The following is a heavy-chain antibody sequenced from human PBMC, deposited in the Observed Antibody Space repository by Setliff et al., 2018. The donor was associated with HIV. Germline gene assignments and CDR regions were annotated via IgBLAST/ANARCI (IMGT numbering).Heavy chain of an antibody. CDR1: GFTFRSYA. D-gene: IGHD2-2*01. CDR2: ISHDGSIE. Sequence: PGGSLRLSCAASGFTFRSYAMHWVRQAPGKGLEWVADISHDGSIEDYADSVRGRFTISRDNSKKSVYLELNSLRAEDTAVYYCARLPGYCSTSSGYGYLDYWGQGTLVTVSS. J-gene: IGHJ4*02. V-gene: IGHV3-30*04. CDR3: ARLPGYCSTSSGYGYLDY.